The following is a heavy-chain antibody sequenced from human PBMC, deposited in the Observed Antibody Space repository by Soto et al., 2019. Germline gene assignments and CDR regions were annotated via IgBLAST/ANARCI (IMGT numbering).Heavy chain of an antibody. CDR3: ARAVVGATRESDY. D-gene: IGHD1-26*01. CDR2: IIPIFGTA. CDR1: GGTFSSYA. V-gene: IGHV1-69*13. J-gene: IGHJ4*02. Sequence: ASVKVSCKASGGTFSSYAISWVRQAPGQGLEWMGGIIPIFGTANYAQKFQGRVTITAGESTSTAYMELSSLRSEDTAVYYCARAVVGATRESDYWGQGTLVTVSS.